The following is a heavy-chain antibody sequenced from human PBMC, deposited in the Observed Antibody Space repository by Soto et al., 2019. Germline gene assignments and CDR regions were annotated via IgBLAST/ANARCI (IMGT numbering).Heavy chain of an antibody. CDR3: ARGSRVYYDSSGYWGIDY. J-gene: IGHJ4*02. V-gene: IGHV1-3*05. D-gene: IGHD3-22*01. CDR1: GYTFTSYA. Sequence: QVQLVQSGAEEKKPGASVKVSCKASGYTFTSYAMHWVRQAPGQRLEWMGWINAGNGNTKYSQKFQGRVTITRDTSARTAYTKLSSLRSEDTAVYYCARGSRVYYDSSGYWGIDYWGQGTLVTVSS. CDR2: INAGNGNT.